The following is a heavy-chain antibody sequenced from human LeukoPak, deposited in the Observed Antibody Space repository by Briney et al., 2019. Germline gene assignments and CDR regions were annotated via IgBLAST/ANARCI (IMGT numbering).Heavy chain of an antibody. Sequence: GGSLRLSCAASGFTFSSYAMSWVRQAPGKGLEWVSAISGSGGSTYYADSVKGRFPISRDNSKNTLYLQMNSLRAEDTAVYYCAKRGVPAAIQGYYFDYWGRGTLVTVSS. J-gene: IGHJ4*02. V-gene: IGHV3-23*01. CDR2: ISGSGGST. D-gene: IGHD2-2*02. CDR1: GFTFSSYA. CDR3: AKRGVPAAIQGYYFDY.